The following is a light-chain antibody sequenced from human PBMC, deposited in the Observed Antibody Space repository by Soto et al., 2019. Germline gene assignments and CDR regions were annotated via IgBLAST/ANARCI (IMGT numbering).Light chain of an antibody. CDR3: LLYFGGAWV. CDR2: GTA. Sequence: QAVVTQEPSLTVSPGGTVTLTCASSTGAVTSGYYPNWFQQKPGQAPRALIYGTANKHSWTPARFSGSLLGCKAALTLSGVQPEDEAEYYCLLYFGGAWVFGGGTKVTVL. V-gene: IGLV7-43*01. CDR1: TGAVTSGYY. J-gene: IGLJ3*02.